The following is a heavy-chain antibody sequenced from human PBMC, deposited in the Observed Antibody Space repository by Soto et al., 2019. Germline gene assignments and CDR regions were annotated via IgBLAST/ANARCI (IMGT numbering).Heavy chain of an antibody. J-gene: IGHJ5*02. CDR2: ITSTSGTI. CDR3: ARVGLLRFLEPEYNYFDP. CDR1: GFTFSSYS. D-gene: IGHD3-3*01. V-gene: IGHV3-48*02. Sequence: GGSLRLSCAASGFTFSSYSMNWVRQAPGKGLEWISYITSTSGTIYYADSVKGRFTISRDNAKNSLYLQMNSLRDEDTAVYYCARVGLLRFLEPEYNYFDPWGQGTLVTVSS.